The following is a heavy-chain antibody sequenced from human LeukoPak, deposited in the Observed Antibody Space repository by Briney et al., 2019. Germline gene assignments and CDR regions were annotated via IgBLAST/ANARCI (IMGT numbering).Heavy chain of an antibody. V-gene: IGHV3-30*18. CDR1: GFTFSSYG. Sequence: GGSLRLSCAASGFTFSSYGMHWVRQAPGKGLEWVAVISYDGSSKYYADSVKGRFTISRDNSKNTLYLQMNSLRAEDTAVYYCAKDRSQWLGPFYYYGMDVWGKGTTVTVSS. CDR2: ISYDGSSK. J-gene: IGHJ6*04. CDR3: AKDRSQWLGPFYYYGMDV. D-gene: IGHD6-19*01.